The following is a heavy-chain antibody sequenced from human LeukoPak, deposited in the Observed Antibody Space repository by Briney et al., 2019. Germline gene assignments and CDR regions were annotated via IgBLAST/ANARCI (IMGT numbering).Heavy chain of an antibody. CDR2: ISGSGGST. J-gene: IGHJ4*02. V-gene: IGHV3-23*01. D-gene: IGHD4-17*01. Sequence: AGGSLRLSCAAPGFTFSSYAMSWVRQAPGKGLEWVSAISGSGGSTYYADSVKGRFTISRDNSKNTLYLQMNSLRAEDTAVYYCAKDGYYGDYLFDYWGQGTLVTVSS. CDR3: AKDGYYGDYLFDY. CDR1: GFTFSSYA.